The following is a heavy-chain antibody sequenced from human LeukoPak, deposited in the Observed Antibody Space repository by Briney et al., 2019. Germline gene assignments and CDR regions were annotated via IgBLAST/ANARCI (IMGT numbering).Heavy chain of an antibody. Sequence: SVKVSCKASGFTFTSSAVQWVRQARGQRLEWIGWIVVGSGNTNYAQKFQERVTITRDMSTSTAYMELSSLRSEDTAVYYCAAVPQYNWNYVWDWFDPWGQGTLVTVSS. CDR2: IVVGSGNT. D-gene: IGHD1-7*01. V-gene: IGHV1-58*01. J-gene: IGHJ5*02. CDR1: GFTFTSSA. CDR3: AAVPQYNWNYVWDWFDP.